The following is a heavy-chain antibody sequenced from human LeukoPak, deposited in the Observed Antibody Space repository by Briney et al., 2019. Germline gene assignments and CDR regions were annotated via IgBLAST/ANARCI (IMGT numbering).Heavy chain of an antibody. D-gene: IGHD1-26*01. V-gene: IGHV3-23*01. CDR1: GFTFSSYA. J-gene: IGHJ5*02. CDR2: ISGSGGST. CDR3: AKVRWELLTGKWFDP. Sequence: GGSLRLSCAASGFTFSSYAMSWVRQAPGKGLEWVSAISGSGGSTYYADSVKGRFTISRANSKNTLYLQMNSLRAEDTAVYYCAKVRWELLTGKWFDPWGQGTLVTVSS.